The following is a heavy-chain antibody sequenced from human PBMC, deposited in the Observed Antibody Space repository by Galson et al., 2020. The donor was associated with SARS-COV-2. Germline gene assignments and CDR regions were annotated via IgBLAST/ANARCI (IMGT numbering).Heavy chain of an antibody. V-gene: IGHV3-30*18. CDR1: GFTFSSYG. CDR2: ISYDGSNK. J-gene: IGHJ6*03. Sequence: GGSLRLSCAASGFTFSSYGMHWVRQAPGKGLEWVAVISYDGSNKYYADSVKGRFTISRDNSKNTLYLQMNSLRAEDTAVYYCAKDEELGQHYYYYYMDVWGKGTTVTVSS. CDR3: AKDEELGQHYYYYYMDV. D-gene: IGHD6-6*01.